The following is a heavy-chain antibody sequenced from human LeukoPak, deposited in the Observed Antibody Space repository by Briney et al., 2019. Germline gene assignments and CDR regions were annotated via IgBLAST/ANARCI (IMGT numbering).Heavy chain of an antibody. V-gene: IGHV4-39*01. D-gene: IGHD6-19*01. CDR3: ARGQWLVDDYFDY. J-gene: IGHJ4*02. CDR1: GGSISSSSYY. Sequence: SETLSLTCTVSGGSISSSSYYWGWIRQPPGKGLEWIGSIYYSGSTYYNPSLKSRVTISVDTSKNQFSLKLSSVTAADTAVYYCARGQWLVDDYFDYWGQGTLVTVSS. CDR2: IYYSGST.